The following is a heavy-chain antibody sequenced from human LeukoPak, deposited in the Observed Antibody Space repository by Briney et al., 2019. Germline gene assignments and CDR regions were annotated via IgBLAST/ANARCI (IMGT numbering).Heavy chain of an antibody. D-gene: IGHD3-3*01. CDR3: ARGPSITIFGVVNDY. J-gene: IGHJ4*02. CDR2: ISGYNGNT. Sequence: GASVKVSCKASVYTFTSYGISWVRQAPGQGLEWMGWISGYNGNTNYAQKVKGRVTMTIDKSTSTAYMELRSLRSDDTAVYYCARGPSITIFGVVNDYWGQGTLVTVSS. CDR1: VYTFTSYG. V-gene: IGHV1-18*01.